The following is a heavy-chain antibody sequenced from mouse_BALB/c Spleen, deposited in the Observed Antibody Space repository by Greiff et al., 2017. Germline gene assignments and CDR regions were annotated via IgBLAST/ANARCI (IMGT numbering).Heavy chain of an antibody. CDR1: GYSITSGYY. Sequence: ESGPGLVKPSQSLSLTCSVTGYSITSGYYWNWIRQFPGNKLEWMGYISYDGSNNYNPSLKNRISITRDTSKNQFFLKLNSVTTEDTATYYCSTFITTVGDYWGQGTSVTVSS. CDR2: ISYDGSN. J-gene: IGHJ4*01. D-gene: IGHD1-1*01. CDR3: STFITTVGDY. V-gene: IGHV3-6*02.